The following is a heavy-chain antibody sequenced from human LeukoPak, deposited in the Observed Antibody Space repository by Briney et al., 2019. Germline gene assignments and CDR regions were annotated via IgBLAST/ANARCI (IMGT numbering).Heavy chain of an antibody. CDR2: IYYSGST. CDR3: ASLSINRDSGSYYTWFDP. V-gene: IGHV4-39*01. CDR1: GGSISSSSYY. Sequence: PSETLSLTCTVSGGSISSSSYYWGWIRQPPGKGLEWIGNIYYSGSTYYNPSLKSRVTISVDTSKNQFSLKLSSVTAADTAVYYCASLSINRDSGSYYTWFDPWGQGTLVTVSS. J-gene: IGHJ5*02. D-gene: IGHD3-10*01.